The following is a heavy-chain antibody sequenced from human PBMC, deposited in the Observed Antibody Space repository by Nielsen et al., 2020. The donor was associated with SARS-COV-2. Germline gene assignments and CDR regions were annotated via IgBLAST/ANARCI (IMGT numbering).Heavy chain of an antibody. CDR2: IYYSGST. CDR3: AREDRRWFDP. Sequence: PGKGLEWIGSIYYSGSTYYNPSLKSRVTISVDTSKNQFSLKLSSVTAADTAVYYCAREDRRWFDPWGQGTLVTVSS. J-gene: IGHJ5*02. V-gene: IGHV4-39*07.